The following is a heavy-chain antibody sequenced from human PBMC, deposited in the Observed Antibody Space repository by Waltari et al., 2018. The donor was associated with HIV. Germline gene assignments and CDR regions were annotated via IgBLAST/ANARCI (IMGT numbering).Heavy chain of an antibody. CDR2: IWYDGSNK. Sequence: QVQLVESGGGVVQPGSSLILSRAASGFTSSTYALHWVRQAPGKGLEWVAGIWYDGSNKYYADSVKDRLTISRDNSKNTVYLQINRLRAEDTAVYYCAREGHYYGSGRFGGDYWGQGTLVTVSS. V-gene: IGHV3-33*01. J-gene: IGHJ4*02. CDR1: GFTSSTYA. D-gene: IGHD3-10*01. CDR3: AREGHYYGSGRFGGDY.